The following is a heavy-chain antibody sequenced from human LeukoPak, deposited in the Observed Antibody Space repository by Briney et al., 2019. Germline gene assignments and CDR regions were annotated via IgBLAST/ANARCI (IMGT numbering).Heavy chain of an antibody. CDR3: ARSLRYFDWLANEFDY. D-gene: IGHD3-9*01. V-gene: IGHV4-34*01. J-gene: IGHJ4*02. CDR1: GGSFSGYY. CDR2: INHSGST. Sequence: SETLSLTCAVSGGSFSGYYWNWIRQSPGKGLEWIGEINHSGSTNYNPSLKSRVTISVDTSKNQFSLKLSSVTAADTAVYYCARSLRYFDWLANEFDYWGQGTLVTVSS.